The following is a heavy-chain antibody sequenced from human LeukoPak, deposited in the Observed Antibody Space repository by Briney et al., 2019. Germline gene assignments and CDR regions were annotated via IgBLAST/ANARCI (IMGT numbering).Heavy chain of an antibody. J-gene: IGHJ4*02. CDR1: GFTFSSYV. Sequence: GGSLRVSCAASGFTFSSYVMYWVRQAPGKGLEYVSSISRNGGSTYYANSVKGRFTISRDNSKNTLYLQMGSLRAEDMAVYYCARGGQSKYDSSGYLNYFDYWGQGTLVTVSS. D-gene: IGHD3-22*01. V-gene: IGHV3-64*01. CDR3: ARGGQSKYDSSGYLNYFDY. CDR2: ISRNGGST.